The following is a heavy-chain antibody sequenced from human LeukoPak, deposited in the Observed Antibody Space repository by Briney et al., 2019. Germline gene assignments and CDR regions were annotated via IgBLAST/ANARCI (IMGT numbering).Heavy chain of an antibody. V-gene: IGHV4-59*11. Sequence: SETLSLTCTVSGGSISSHDWGWIRQPPGKGLEWIGYIYDSGSTTYNPSLKSRVTILVDTSKDQVSLNLSSVNAADTAGYYCARGRRGRYYDISRYNYFDYWGEGSLVSVS. CDR2: IYDSGST. J-gene: IGHJ4*02. D-gene: IGHD3-22*01. CDR3: ARGRRGRYYDISRYNYFDY. CDR1: GGSISSHD.